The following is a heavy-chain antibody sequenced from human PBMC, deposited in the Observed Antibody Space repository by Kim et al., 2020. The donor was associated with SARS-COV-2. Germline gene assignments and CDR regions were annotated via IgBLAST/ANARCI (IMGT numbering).Heavy chain of an antibody. Sequence: GSTEYNPSLKSRVIISVDTSKNPFSLRLTSVTTTDTAVYYCVRGAAGFDPWGQGTLVTVPS. V-gene: IGHV4-59*09. D-gene: IGHD6-25*01. J-gene: IGHJ5*02. CDR3: VRGAAGFDP. CDR2: GST.